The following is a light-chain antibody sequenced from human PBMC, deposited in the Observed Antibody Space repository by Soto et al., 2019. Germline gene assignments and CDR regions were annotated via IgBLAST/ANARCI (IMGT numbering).Light chain of an antibody. CDR2: EDN. CDR1: GGSIVSKY. V-gene: IGLV6-57*02. J-gene: IGLJ3*02. CDR3: QSFDGTPLV. Sequence: NFMLTQPHSVSESPGKTVIISCTGSGGSIVSKYVQWYQQRPGSAPTTVIYEDNQRLFGVPDRFSGSIDSTSNAATLTIAELKTEEEADYYCQSFDGTPLVFGGGAKLTVL.